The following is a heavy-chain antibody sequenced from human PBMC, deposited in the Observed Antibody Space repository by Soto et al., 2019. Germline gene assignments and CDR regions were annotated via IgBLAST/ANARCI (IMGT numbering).Heavy chain of an antibody. J-gene: IGHJ3*02. CDR3: ARLYCSASSCYSVGAFDI. CDR2: VRQDGSQK. D-gene: IGHD2-15*01. V-gene: IGHV3-7*01. CDR1: GFTFSSYW. Sequence: GGSLRLSCEASGFTFSSYWMSWVRQAPGKGLEWVANVRQDGSQKFLVDSVKGRFTISRDNSKSTLYLQMNSLRAEDTAVYYCARLYCSASSCYSVGAFDIRGQGTMVTVSS.